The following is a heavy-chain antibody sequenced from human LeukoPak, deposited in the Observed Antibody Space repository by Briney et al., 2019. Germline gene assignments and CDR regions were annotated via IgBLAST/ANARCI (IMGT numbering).Heavy chain of an antibody. J-gene: IGHJ4*02. CDR1: GFTFSTYC. Sequence: GGSLRLSCAASGFTFSTYCMHWVRQAPGKGPMWVSRICPDGTVTNYADSVKARFIISRDNVRNTVYLQMNSLRVEDTAVYYCVRDFRSADYWGQGTLVTVSS. CDR3: VRDFRSADY. V-gene: IGHV3-74*01. CDR2: ICPDGTVT.